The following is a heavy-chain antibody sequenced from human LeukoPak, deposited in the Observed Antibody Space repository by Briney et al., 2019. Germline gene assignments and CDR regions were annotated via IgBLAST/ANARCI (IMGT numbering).Heavy chain of an antibody. CDR2: IDYSGTT. D-gene: IGHD6-13*01. CDR1: GGSISSTSYY. J-gene: IGHJ4*02. CDR3: ARRGQAAGSKGAFDS. V-gene: IGHV4-39*01. Sequence: SETLSLTCTVSGGSISSTSYYWAWIRQPPGRGLEWMGSIDYSGTTYYNPSLKSRVTISVDTSKNQFSLKLSSVTASGTAKYFCARRGQAAGSKGAFDSWGQGTLVTVSS.